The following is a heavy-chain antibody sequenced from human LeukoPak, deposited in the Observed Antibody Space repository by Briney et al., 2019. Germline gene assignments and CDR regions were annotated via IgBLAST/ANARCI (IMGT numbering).Heavy chain of an antibody. Sequence: GESLKISCKGSGYSFTSYWIGWVRQMPGKGVEWMGIIYPGDSDTRYSPSFQGQVTISADKSISTAYLQWSSLKASDTAMYYCARHFPLLWFGELSVDYWGQGTLVTVSS. V-gene: IGHV5-51*01. CDR3: ARHFPLLWFGELSVDY. CDR1: GYSFTSYW. D-gene: IGHD3-10*01. CDR2: IYPGDSDT. J-gene: IGHJ4*02.